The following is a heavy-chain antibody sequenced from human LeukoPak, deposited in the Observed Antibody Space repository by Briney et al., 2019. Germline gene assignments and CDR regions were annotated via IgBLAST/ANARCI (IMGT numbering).Heavy chain of an antibody. CDR3: ARHPRPRMEGIVVVPAADVGSDAFDI. J-gene: IGHJ3*02. CDR2: IYYSGST. CDR1: GGSISSGDYY. Sequence: SETLSLTCTVSGGSISSGDYYWSWIRQPPGKGLEWIGYIYYSGSTYYNPSLKSRVTISVDTSKNQFSLKLSSVTAADTAVYYCARHPRPRMEGIVVVPAADVGSDAFDIWGQGTMVTVSS. V-gene: IGHV4-30-4*01. D-gene: IGHD2-2*01.